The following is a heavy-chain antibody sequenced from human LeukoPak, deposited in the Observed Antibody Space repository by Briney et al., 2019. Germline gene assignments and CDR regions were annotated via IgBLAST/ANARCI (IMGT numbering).Heavy chain of an antibody. Sequence: GGSLRLSCAASGFTFSSYAMSWVRQAPGKGLEWVSAISGSGGSTYYADSVKGRFTISRDNAKNSLYLQMNSLRAEDTALYYCARVSPDIVATIGFDYWGQGTLVTVSS. D-gene: IGHD5-12*01. CDR2: ISGSGGST. CDR3: ARVSPDIVATIGFDY. J-gene: IGHJ4*02. CDR1: GFTFSSYA. V-gene: IGHV3-23*01.